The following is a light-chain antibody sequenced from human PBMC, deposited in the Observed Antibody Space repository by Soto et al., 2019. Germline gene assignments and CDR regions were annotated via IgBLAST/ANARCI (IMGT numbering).Light chain of an antibody. CDR1: SSDVGGYNY. V-gene: IGLV2-14*01. CDR2: DVS. J-gene: IGLJ1*01. CDR3: SSYTSSSTLRV. Sequence: QSALTQPASVSGSPGQSITISCTGTSSDVGGYNYVSWYQQHPGKDPKLMIYDVSNRPSGVSNRFSGSKSGNTASLTISGLQAEDEADYYCSSYTSSSTLRVFGTGTQLTVL.